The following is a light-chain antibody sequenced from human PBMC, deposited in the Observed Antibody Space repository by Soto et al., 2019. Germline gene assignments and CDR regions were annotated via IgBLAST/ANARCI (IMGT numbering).Light chain of an antibody. CDR2: RNN. CDR1: SSNIGSNY. CDR3: AAWDDSLRGYV. Sequence: QSVLTQPPSASGTPGPRVTISCSGSSSNIGSNYVYWYQQLPGTAPKLLIYRNNQRPSGFPDRFSGSKSGTSASLAISGHRSEDEAVYYCAAWDDSLRGYVFGTGIKLTVL. V-gene: IGLV1-47*01. J-gene: IGLJ1*01.